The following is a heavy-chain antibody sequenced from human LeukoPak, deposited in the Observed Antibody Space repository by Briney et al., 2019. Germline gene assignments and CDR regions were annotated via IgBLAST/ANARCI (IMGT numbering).Heavy chain of an antibody. D-gene: IGHD5-24*01. CDR3: ARDGEMATTYDY. V-gene: IGHV3-30-3*01. J-gene: IGHJ4*02. CDR1: GFTFSSYA. CDR2: ISYDGSNK. Sequence: PGGSLRLSCAASGFTFSSYAMHWVRQAPGKGLEWVAVISYDGSNKYYADSVKGRFTISRDNSKNTLYLQMNSLRAEDTAVYYCARDGEMATTYDYWGQGAPVTVSS.